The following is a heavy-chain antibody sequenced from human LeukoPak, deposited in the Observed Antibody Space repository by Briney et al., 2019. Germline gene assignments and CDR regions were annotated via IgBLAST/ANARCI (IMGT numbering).Heavy chain of an antibody. Sequence: PGGSLRLSCAASGFTFSTYSMNWVRQAPGKGLEWVSSIISSSSYIYYADSVKGRFTISRDNAKNYLYLQMNSLRAEDKAVYYCARDPQYCSGGSCYSFDYWGQGTLVTVSS. CDR3: ARDPQYCSGGSCYSFDY. J-gene: IGHJ4*02. V-gene: IGHV3-21*01. CDR2: IISSSSYI. D-gene: IGHD2-15*01. CDR1: GFTFSTYS.